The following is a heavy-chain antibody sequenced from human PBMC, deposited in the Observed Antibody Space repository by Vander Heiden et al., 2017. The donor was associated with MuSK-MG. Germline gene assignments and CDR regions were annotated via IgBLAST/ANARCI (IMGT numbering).Heavy chain of an antibody. CDR3: AKLQTDSSGYIRTNAFDI. D-gene: IGHD3-22*01. Sequence: EVQLVESGGGLVQPGRSLRLSCAASGFTFDDYAMHWVRQAPGKGLEWVSGISWNSGSIGYADSVKGRFTISRDNAKNSLYLQMNSLRAEDTALYYCAKLQTDSSGYIRTNAFDIWGQGTMGTVSS. CDR2: ISWNSGSI. J-gene: IGHJ3*02. CDR1: GFTFDDYA. V-gene: IGHV3-9*01.